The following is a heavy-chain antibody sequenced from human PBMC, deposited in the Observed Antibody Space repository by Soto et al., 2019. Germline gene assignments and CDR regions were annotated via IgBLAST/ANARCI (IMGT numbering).Heavy chain of an antibody. J-gene: IGHJ6*02. CDR2: ISAYNGNT. CDR1: GYTFTSYV. V-gene: IGHV1-18*01. CDR3: ARVVATVAGPYGMDV. Sequence: QVQLVQSGAEVKKPGASVKVSCRASGYTFTSYVISWVRQAPAQGLELMGWISAYNGNTNFAQKLQGRVTMTTDTSTSTAYMELRSLRSDDTAVYYCARVVATVAGPYGMDVWGQGTTVTVSS. D-gene: IGHD6-19*01.